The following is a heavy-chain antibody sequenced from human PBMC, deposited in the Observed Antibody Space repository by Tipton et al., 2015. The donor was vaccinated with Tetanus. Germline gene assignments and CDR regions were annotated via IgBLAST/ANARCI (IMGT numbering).Heavy chain of an antibody. D-gene: IGHD2-8*01. V-gene: IGHV5-51*01. Sequence: QLVQSGREVKKPGESLKISCKGSGYIFNNYWIGWVRQKPGKGLEWMGIIYPGDSDTRYSPSFQGQVTIPVDKSINTAYLQWSSLKASDTSMFYCARAHCTDGVCNFDFWGQGALVTVAS. CDR1: GYIFNNYW. J-gene: IGHJ4*02. CDR3: ARAHCTDGVCNFDF. CDR2: IYPGDSDT.